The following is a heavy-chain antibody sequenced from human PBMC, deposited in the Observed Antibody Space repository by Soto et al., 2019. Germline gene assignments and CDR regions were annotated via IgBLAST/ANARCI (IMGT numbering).Heavy chain of an antibody. CDR2: INHSGST. J-gene: IGHJ4*02. V-gene: IGHV4-34*01. Sequence: KPSETLSLTCAVYGGSFSGYYWSWIRQPPGKGLEWIGEINHSGSTNYNPSLKSRVTISVDTSKNQFSLKLSSVTAADTAVYYCARAIDSSGYYTSFDYWGQGTLVTVSS. D-gene: IGHD3-22*01. CDR3: ARAIDSSGYYTSFDY. CDR1: GGSFSGYY.